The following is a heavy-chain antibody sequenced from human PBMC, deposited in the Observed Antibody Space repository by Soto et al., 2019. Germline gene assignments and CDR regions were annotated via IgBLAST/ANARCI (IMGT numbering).Heavy chain of an antibody. J-gene: IGHJ5*02. Sequence: GGSLRLSCAASGFTFSNAWMSWVRQAPGKGLEWVGRIKSKTDGGTTDYAAPVKGRFTISRDDSKNTLYPQMNSLKTEDTAVYYCTTPLMEYCSGGRCWYGWFDPRGQGTLVTVSS. CDR3: TTPLMEYCSGGRCWYGWFDP. CDR2: IKSKTDGGTT. D-gene: IGHD2-15*01. CDR1: GFTFSNAW. V-gene: IGHV3-15*01.